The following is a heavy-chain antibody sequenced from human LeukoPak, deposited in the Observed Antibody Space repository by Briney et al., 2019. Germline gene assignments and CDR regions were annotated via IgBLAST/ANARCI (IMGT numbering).Heavy chain of an antibody. CDR3: ARDPGDYYDSSGYFDY. Sequence: PSETLSLTCTVSGGSISSYYWSWLRQPPGKGLEWIGYIYYSGSTNYNPSLKSRVTISVDTSKNQFSLKLSSVTAADTAVYYCARDPGDYYDSSGYFDYWGQGTLVTVSS. D-gene: IGHD3-22*01. CDR2: IYYSGST. V-gene: IGHV4-59*01. CDR1: GGSISSYY. J-gene: IGHJ4*02.